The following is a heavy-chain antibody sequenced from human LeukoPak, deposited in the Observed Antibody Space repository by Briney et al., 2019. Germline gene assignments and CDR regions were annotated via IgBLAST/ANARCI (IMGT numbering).Heavy chain of an antibody. CDR3: TTEERVSSGYCSGGSCYIDY. CDR1: GFTFSNAW. Sequence: GGSLRLSCAASGFTFSNAWMNWVRQAPGKGLEWVGRIKSKTDGGTTDYAAPVKGRFTISRNDSKNTQYLQMNSLKTEDTAVYYCTTEERVSSGYCSGGSCYIDYWGQGTLVTVSS. J-gene: IGHJ4*02. V-gene: IGHV3-15*01. CDR2: IKSKTDGGTT. D-gene: IGHD2-15*01.